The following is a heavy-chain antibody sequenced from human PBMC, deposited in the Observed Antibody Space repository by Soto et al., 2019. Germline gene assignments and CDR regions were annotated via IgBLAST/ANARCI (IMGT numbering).Heavy chain of an antibody. D-gene: IGHD5-18*01. J-gene: IGHJ4*02. CDR1: GGSISSGGYS. Sequence: TSETLSLTCAVSGGSISSGGYSWSWIRQPPGKGLEWIGYIYYSGSTNYNPSLKSRVTISVDTSKNQFSLKLSSVTAADTAVYYCARTLYSYGPRFDYWGQGTLVT. CDR2: IYYSGST. V-gene: IGHV4-61*08. CDR3: ARTLYSYGPRFDY.